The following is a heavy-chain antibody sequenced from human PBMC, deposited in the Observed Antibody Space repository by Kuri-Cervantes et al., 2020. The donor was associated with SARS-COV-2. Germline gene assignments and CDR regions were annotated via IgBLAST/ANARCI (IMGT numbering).Heavy chain of an antibody. D-gene: IGHD6-13*01. V-gene: IGHV1-3*01. CDR3: ARDVVAAAGGGGWFDP. Sequence: ASVKVSCKASGYTFTSYAMHWVRQAPGQRLEWMGWINAGNGNTKYSQKFQGRVTITRDTSASTAYMELSSLRSEDTAVYYCARDVVAAAGGGGWFDPWGQGTLVTVSS. J-gene: IGHJ5*02. CDR2: INAGNGNT. CDR1: GYTFTSYA.